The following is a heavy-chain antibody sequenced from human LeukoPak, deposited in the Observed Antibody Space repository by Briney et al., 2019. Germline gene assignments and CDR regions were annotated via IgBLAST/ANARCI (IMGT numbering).Heavy chain of an antibody. Sequence: GASVEVSCKASGYIFTTYDINWVRQAPGQGLEWMGWMNPNRGNTGYAQKFQGRVTMTRNTSISTAYMELSSLRSEDTAVYYCARGYYDTNGYYYRLDFWGQGTLVTVSS. CDR2: MNPNRGNT. J-gene: IGHJ4*02. D-gene: IGHD3-22*01. CDR1: GYIFTTYD. CDR3: ARGYYDTNGYYYRLDF. V-gene: IGHV1-8*01.